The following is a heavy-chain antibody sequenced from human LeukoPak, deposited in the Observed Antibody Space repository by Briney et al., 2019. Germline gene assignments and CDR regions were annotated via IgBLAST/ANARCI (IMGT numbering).Heavy chain of an antibody. Sequence: GGFMRPSCAASGFTFSNYAMSGVRQAPGKGLEWVSGISGSGVSTYYADSVKGRFTISRDNSKNTLYLQMNSLRAEDTAVYYCAKWGFNDYGGNSEEDAFDIWGQGTMVTVSS. CDR2: ISGSGVST. CDR3: AKWGFNDYGGNSEEDAFDI. V-gene: IGHV3-23*01. D-gene: IGHD4-23*01. J-gene: IGHJ3*02. CDR1: GFTFSNYA.